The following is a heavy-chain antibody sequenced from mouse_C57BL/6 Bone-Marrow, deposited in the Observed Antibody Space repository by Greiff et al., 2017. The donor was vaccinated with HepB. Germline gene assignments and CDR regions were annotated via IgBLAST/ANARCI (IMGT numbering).Heavy chain of an antibody. CDR1: GYTFTDYY. Sequence: VQLQQSGAELVRPGASVKLSCKASGYTFTDYYINWVKQRPGQGLEWIARIYPGSGNTYYNEKFKGKATLTAEKSSSTAYMQLSSLTSEDSAVYFCARYDYGNLFYAMDYWGQGTSVTVSS. CDR3: ARYDYGNLFYAMDY. CDR2: IYPGSGNT. D-gene: IGHD2-1*01. V-gene: IGHV1-76*01. J-gene: IGHJ4*01.